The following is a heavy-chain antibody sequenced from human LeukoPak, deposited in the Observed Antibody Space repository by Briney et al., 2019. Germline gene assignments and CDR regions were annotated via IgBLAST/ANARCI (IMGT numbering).Heavy chain of an antibody. CDR2: ISVYNGNT. J-gene: IGHJ6*02. CDR3: ARDFQPWSEYYMRYYYGMDV. CDR1: GYTFTSYG. V-gene: IGHV1-18*01. D-gene: IGHD3-3*01. Sequence: ASVTVSCKSSGYTFTSYGFSWVRQAPGQGLEGVGWISVYNGNTNYSQKLQGRVTMTTATSTTTAYMDLRSLRSDDTAVYYCARDFQPWSEYYMRYYYGMDVCGQGTTVTVSS.